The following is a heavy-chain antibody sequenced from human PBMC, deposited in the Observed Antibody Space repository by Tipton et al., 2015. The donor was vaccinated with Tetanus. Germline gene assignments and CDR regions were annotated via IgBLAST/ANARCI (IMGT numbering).Heavy chain of an antibody. V-gene: IGHV4-31*02. Sequence: GASISSSGYFWNWVRQHPEKGLEWIGYIYYSGDTYYNPSLKSRLSMSVDTSKNQFSLNLTSVTAADTAVYYCARDQGGGRVVRLNWLDPWGQGALVTVPS. CDR1: GASISSSGYF. D-gene: IGHD6-6*01. CDR2: IYYSGDT. J-gene: IGHJ5*02. CDR3: ARDQGGGRVVRLNWLDP.